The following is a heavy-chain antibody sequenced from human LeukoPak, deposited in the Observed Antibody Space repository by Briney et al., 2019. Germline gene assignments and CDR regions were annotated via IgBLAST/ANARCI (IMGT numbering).Heavy chain of an antibody. D-gene: IGHD5-12*01. V-gene: IGHV4-4*02. CDR1: GGSITSSNW. Sequence: PSGTLSLTCAVSGGSITSSNWWSWVRQPPGKGLEWIGEIYHSGSANYNPSLKSRVTISVDKPKTQFSLNLSSVTAADTAVYYCARVRGRAFDYWGQGTLVTVSS. CDR3: ARVRGRAFDY. J-gene: IGHJ4*02. CDR2: IYHSGSA.